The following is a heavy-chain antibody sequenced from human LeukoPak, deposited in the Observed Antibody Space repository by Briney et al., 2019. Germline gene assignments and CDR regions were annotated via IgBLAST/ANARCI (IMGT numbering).Heavy chain of an antibody. CDR1: GYTFTSYG. V-gene: IGHV1-18*01. D-gene: IGHD3-3*01. Sequence: ASVKVSCKASGYTFTSYGISWVRQAPGQGLEWMGWISIYNGNTDYAQKLRGRVTMTTDTSTSTAYLELRGLRSDDTAVYSCARITYDFWSGYYMPDDPWGQGTLVTVSS. J-gene: IGHJ5*02. CDR2: ISIYNGNT. CDR3: ARITYDFWSGYYMPDDP.